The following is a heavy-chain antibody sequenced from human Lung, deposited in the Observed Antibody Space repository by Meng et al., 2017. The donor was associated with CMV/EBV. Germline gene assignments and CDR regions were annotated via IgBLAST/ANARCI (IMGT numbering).Heavy chain of an antibody. Sequence: QVHLQPSRPALVHPSHTLSLPSAISGYIVSSNSASWNWIRQSPSRGLAWLGMTYYRAKWYNDYAVSVKSRITINPDTSKNQFSLQLNSVTPEDTAVYYCARGGMGLDYWGQGTLVTVSS. CDR2: TYYRAKWYN. CDR1: GYIVSSNSAS. CDR3: ARGGMGLDY. J-gene: IGHJ4*02. D-gene: IGHD3-16*01. V-gene: IGHV6-1*01.